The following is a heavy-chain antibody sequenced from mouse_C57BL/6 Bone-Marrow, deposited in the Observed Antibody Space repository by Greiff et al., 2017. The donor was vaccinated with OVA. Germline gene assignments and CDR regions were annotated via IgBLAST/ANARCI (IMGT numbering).Heavy chain of an antibody. Sequence: VQLQQPGAELVKPGASVKLSCKASGYTFTSYWMQWVKQRPGQGLEWIGEIDPSDSYTNYNQKFKGKATLTVDTSSSTAYLQLSSLTSEDSAVYYCASGRDYYDYNGGYFDVWGTGTTVTVSS. CDR1: GYTFTSYW. J-gene: IGHJ1*03. D-gene: IGHD2-4*01. CDR3: ASGRDYYDYNGGYFDV. V-gene: IGHV1-50*01. CDR2: IDPSDSYT.